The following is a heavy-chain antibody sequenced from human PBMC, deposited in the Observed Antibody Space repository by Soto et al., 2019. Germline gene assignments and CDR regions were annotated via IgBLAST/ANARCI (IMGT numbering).Heavy chain of an antibody. Sequence: EVQLLDSGGGLVQPGGSLRLSCAASGFTFSGYALTWVRQAPGKGLEWVSAISGGGDATFYADSVKGRFTISRDNSKNTLYQQMNTLRAEDTAVYYWARKVSGSTGRPDLWYFDLWGRGTLVTVSS. CDR3: ARKVSGSTGRPDLWYFDL. CDR1: GFTFSGYA. D-gene: IGHD3-10*01. V-gene: IGHV3-23*01. J-gene: IGHJ2*01. CDR2: ISGGGDAT.